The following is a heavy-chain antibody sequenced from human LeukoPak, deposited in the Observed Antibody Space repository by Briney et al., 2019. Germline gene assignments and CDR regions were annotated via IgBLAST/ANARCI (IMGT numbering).Heavy chain of an antibody. Sequence: PSETLSLTCAVSGGSISSSSSTCWTWVRQPPGKGLEWIGEIYDSGATNYNPSLKSRVTMLLDKSKNQFSLKLNSVAAADTAVYYCARNGGNSDYDYWGQGTLVTVSA. CDR3: ARNGGNSDYDY. J-gene: IGHJ4*02. CDR2: IYDSGAT. V-gene: IGHV4-4*02. CDR1: GGSISSSSSTC. D-gene: IGHD4-23*01.